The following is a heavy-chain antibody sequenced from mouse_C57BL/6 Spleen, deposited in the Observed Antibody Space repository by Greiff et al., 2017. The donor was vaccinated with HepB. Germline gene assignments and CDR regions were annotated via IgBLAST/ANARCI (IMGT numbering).Heavy chain of an antibody. CDR1: GYTFTSYW. CDR3: ARSVYDGYWYFDV. Sequence: VQLQQSGAELAKPGASVKLSCKASGYTFTSYWMHWVKQRPGQGLEWIGYINPSSGYTKYNQKFKDKATLTADKSSSTAYMQLSSLIYEDSAVYYCARSVYDGYWYFDVWGTGTTVTVSS. D-gene: IGHD2-3*01. CDR2: INPSSGYT. J-gene: IGHJ1*03. V-gene: IGHV1-7*01.